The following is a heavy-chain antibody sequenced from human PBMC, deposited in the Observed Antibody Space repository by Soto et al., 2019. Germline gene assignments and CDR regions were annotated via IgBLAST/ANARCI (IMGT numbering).Heavy chain of an antibody. Sequence: ASVKVSCKASGGTFSSYTISWVRQAPGQGLEWMGRIIPILGIANYAQKFQGRVTITADKSTSTAYMELSSLRSDDTAVYYCARVVVEQWLESYYYYGMDVWGQGTTVTVSS. D-gene: IGHD6-19*01. CDR3: ARVVVEQWLESYYYYGMDV. CDR1: GGTFSSYT. J-gene: IGHJ6*02. V-gene: IGHV1-69*02. CDR2: IIPILGIA.